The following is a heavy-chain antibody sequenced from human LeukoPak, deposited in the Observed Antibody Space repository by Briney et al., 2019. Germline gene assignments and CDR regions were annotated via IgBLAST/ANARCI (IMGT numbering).Heavy chain of an antibody. Sequence: PSETLSLTCTVSGGSISSSSYSWGWIRQPPGKGLEWIGTIYYSGSTYYNPSLKSRVTISVDTSKNQFSLKLSSVTAADTAVYYCASLTTAEAFDIWGQGTMVTVSS. CDR1: GGSISSSSYS. D-gene: IGHD3-22*01. V-gene: IGHV4-39*07. CDR2: IYYSGST. CDR3: ASLTTAEAFDI. J-gene: IGHJ3*02.